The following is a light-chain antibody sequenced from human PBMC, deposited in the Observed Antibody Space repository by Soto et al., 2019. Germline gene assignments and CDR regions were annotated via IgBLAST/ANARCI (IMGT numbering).Light chain of an antibody. CDR2: ETS. CDR3: QQYLDYGGLT. CDR1: QSISRW. Sequence: DIQMTQSPSTLSASVGDRVTITCRSSQSISRWLAWYRQKPGKVPELLIYETSNLESGVPSRFSGSGSGTEFTLTISSLQPDDFATYYGQQYLDYGGLTFGGGTKVEMK. J-gene: IGKJ4*01. V-gene: IGKV1-5*03.